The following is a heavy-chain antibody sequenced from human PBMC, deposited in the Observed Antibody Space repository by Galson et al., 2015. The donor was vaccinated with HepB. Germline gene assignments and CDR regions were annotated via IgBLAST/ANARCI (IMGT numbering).Heavy chain of an antibody. CDR1: GYTFTSYF. CDR2: INPRDGNI. D-gene: IGHD1-7*01. J-gene: IGHJ4*03. Sequence: SVKVYCKASGYTFTSYFTHWVRQAPGQGLEWVGRINPRDGNIHYAQKFKGRVTVTRDTSTSTVYMDLSSLASEDTAVYYCARELVGTCYFDYWCHGTLVTVSS. V-gene: IGHV1-46*01. CDR3: ARELVGTCYFDY.